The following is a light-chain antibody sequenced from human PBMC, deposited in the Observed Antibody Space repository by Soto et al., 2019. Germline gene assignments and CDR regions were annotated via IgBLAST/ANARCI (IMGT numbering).Light chain of an antibody. J-gene: IGLJ1*01. CDR2: DDS. CDR1: NIGSQS. V-gene: IGLV3-21*02. CDR3: QVWQSSSVDNV. Sequence: SYELTQPPSVSVAPGQTARITCGGDNIGSQSVHWYRKSPGQAPVLVVYDDSDRPSGIPERLSGSNSGNTATLTISRVEAGDEADYYCQVWQSSSVDNVFGHGTKVTVL.